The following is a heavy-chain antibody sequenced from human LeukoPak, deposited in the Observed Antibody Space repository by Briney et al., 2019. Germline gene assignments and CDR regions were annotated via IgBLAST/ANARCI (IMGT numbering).Heavy chain of an antibody. CDR1: LYTFTSYD. V-gene: IGHV1-8*01. CDR2: MHTNSGNT. Sequence: SVTVSCTPSLYTFTSYDINCVGQATGQGREWMDWMHTNSGNTGHAQKFQGRVNMTRNNSIRTAYTELSSLRSEDTCVRYCACIDVWGSSRRFDYWGQGTLVTVSS. CDR3: ACIDVWGSSRRFDY. D-gene: IGHD3-16*02. J-gene: IGHJ4*02.